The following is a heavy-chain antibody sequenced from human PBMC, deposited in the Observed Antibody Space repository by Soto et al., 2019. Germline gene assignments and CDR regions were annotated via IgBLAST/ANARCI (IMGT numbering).Heavy chain of an antibody. CDR3: AKMGYAPGRAFDI. CDR1: GFTFSSYA. D-gene: IGHD2-2*01. CDR2: ISGSGGST. Sequence: SGGSLRLSCAASGFTFSSYAMSWVRQAPGKGLEWVSAISGSGGSTYYADSVKGRFTISRDNSKNTLYLQMNSLRAEDTAVYYCAKMGYAPGRAFDIWGQGTMVTVSS. V-gene: IGHV3-23*01. J-gene: IGHJ3*02.